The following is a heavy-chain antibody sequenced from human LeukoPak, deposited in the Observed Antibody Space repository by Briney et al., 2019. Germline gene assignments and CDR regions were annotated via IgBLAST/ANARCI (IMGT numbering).Heavy chain of an antibody. D-gene: IGHD4-17*01. Sequence: GAPLQISCKASGYPFTGYYMHWVRQAPGQGLEWMGWTNPNSGGTNYAQKFQGRVTMTRDTSISTAYMELSRLRSDDTAVYYCARVNFGGWPYGYWGQGTLVTVS. CDR1: GYPFTGYY. V-gene: IGHV1-2*02. J-gene: IGHJ4*02. CDR2: TNPNSGGT. CDR3: ARVNFGGWPYGY.